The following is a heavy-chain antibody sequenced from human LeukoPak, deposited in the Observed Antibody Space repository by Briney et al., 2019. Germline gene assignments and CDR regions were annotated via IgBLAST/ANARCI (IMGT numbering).Heavy chain of an antibody. D-gene: IGHD3-10*01. CDR2: ISGSGDST. CDR3: TKWSGFVDY. Sequence: QPGGSLRLSCAASGFTFSSNSMTWVRQTPGKGREWVSGISGSGDSTFYADSVKGRFTISRDNSRNTLYLQMSSLRPEDTAVYYCTKWSGFVDYWGQGTLVTVSS. J-gene: IGHJ4*02. CDR1: GFTFSSNS. V-gene: IGHV3-23*01.